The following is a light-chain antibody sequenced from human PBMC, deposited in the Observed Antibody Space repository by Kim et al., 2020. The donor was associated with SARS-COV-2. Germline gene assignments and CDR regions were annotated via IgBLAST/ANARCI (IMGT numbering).Light chain of an antibody. V-gene: IGLV3-21*04. Sequence: SYELTQPPSVSVAPGKAARITCGGNNIGSKSVHWCQQKPGQAPVLVIYSDSDRPSGIPERFSGSNSGNTATLTISRVEAGDEADYYCQVWDSDGDHLVFG. CDR1: NIGSKS. CDR2: SDS. CDR3: QVWDSDGDHLV. J-gene: IGLJ3*02.